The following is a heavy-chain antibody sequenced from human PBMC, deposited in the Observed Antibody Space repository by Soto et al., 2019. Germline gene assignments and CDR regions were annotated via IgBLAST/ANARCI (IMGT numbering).Heavy chain of an antibody. CDR3: ASSGWYGNWFAP. J-gene: IGHJ5*02. CDR1: GGSISSYY. Sequence: SETLSLTCTVSGGSISSYYWSWIRQPPGKGLEWIGYIYYSGSTNYNPSLKSRVTISVDTSKNQFSLKLSSVTAADTAVYYCASSGWYGNWFAPWGQGTLVTVSS. CDR2: IYYSGST. D-gene: IGHD6-19*01. V-gene: IGHV4-59*01.